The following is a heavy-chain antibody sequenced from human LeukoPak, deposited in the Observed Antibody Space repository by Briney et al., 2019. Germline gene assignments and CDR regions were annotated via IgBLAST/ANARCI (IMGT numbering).Heavy chain of an antibody. CDR2: IYYSGST. CDR3: ARGLLWFGERANWFDP. CDR1: GGSISSGDYY. Sequence: SQTLSLTCTVSGGSISSGDYYWRWIRQPPGKGLEWIGYIYYSGSTYYNPSLKSRVTISVDTSKNQFSLKLSSVTAADTAVYYCARGLLWFGERANWFDPWGQGTLVTVSS. V-gene: IGHV4-30-4*08. D-gene: IGHD3-10*01. J-gene: IGHJ5*02.